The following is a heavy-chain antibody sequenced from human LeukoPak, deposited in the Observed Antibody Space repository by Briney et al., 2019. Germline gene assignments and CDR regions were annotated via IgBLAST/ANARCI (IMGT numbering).Heavy chain of an antibody. V-gene: IGHV3-23*01. Sequence: GGSLRLSCAASGFTFSSYAMSWVRQAPGKGLEWVSAISGSGGSTYYADSVKGRFTISRDNSKNTRYLQMNSLRAEDTAVYYCAKVISGDSSGWSDFDYWGQGTLVTVSS. CDR2: ISGSGGST. D-gene: IGHD6-19*01. CDR3: AKVISGDSSGWSDFDY. J-gene: IGHJ4*02. CDR1: GFTFSSYA.